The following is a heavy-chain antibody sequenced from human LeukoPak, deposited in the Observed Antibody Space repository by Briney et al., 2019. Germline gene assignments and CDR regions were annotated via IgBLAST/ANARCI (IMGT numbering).Heavy chain of an antibody. CDR1: GFTFSKYW. J-gene: IGHJ4*02. V-gene: IGHV3-74*01. CDR2: INTDGTVT. Sequence: GGSLRLSCAASGFTFSKYWMLWVRHAPGKGLESVSRINTDGTVTTYADSVKGRFTVSRDNADNTMFLQMNSVRDEDTAVYYCATEQWLAPPPDSWGQGTPVTVSS. D-gene: IGHD6-19*01. CDR3: ATEQWLAPPPDS.